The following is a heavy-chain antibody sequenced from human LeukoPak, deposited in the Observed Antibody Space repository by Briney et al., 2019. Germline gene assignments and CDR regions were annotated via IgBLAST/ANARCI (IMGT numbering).Heavy chain of an antibody. D-gene: IGHD3-10*01. Sequence: SGGSLRLSCAASGLTFSSYSMNWVRQAPGKGLEWVSSISSSSYIYYADSVKGRFTISRDNAKNSLYLQMNSLRAEDTAVYYCARDSYYGSGSYSFDYWGQGTLVTVSS. CDR2: ISSSSYI. CDR1: GLTFSSYS. CDR3: ARDSYYGSGSYSFDY. J-gene: IGHJ4*02. V-gene: IGHV3-21*01.